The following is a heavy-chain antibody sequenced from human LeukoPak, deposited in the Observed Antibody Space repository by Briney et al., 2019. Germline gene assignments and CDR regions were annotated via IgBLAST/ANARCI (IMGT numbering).Heavy chain of an antibody. CDR1: GFTFSSYA. CDR3: AKAGGYFDWLSFADY. J-gene: IGHJ4*02. V-gene: IGHV3-23*01. CDR2: ISGSGGST. Sequence: GGSLRLSCAASGFTFSSYAMSWVRQAPGKGLEWVSAISGSGGSTSYADSVKGRFTISRDNSKNTLYLQMNSLRAEDTAVYYCAKAGGYFDWLSFADYWGQGTLVTVSS. D-gene: IGHD3-9*01.